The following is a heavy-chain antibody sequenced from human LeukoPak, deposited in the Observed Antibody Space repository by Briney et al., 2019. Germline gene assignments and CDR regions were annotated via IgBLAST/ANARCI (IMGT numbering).Heavy chain of an antibody. CDR2: IRYDGSNK. CDR1: GFTFSSYG. V-gene: IGHV3-30*02. CDR3: ARTKRAIVVVKHYFDY. J-gene: IGHJ4*02. D-gene: IGHD3-22*01. Sequence: GGSLRLSCAASGFTFSSYGMHWVRQAPGKGLEWVAFIRYDGSNKYYADSVKGRFTISRDNSKNTLYLQMNSLRAEDTAVYYCARTKRAIVVVKHYFDYWGQGTLVTVSS.